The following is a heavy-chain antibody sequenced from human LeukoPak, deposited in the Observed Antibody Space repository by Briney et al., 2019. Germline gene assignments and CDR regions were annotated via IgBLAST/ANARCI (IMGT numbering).Heavy chain of an antibody. D-gene: IGHD2-15*01. CDR1: GYTFTSYG. CDR3: ARSGRYCSGGSCYTPWDY. Sequence: ASVKASCKASGYTFTSYGISWVRQAPGQGLEWMGWISAYNGNTNYAQKLQGRVTMTTDTSTSTAYMELRSLRSDDTAVYYCARSGRYCSGGSCYTPWDYWGQGTLVTVSS. J-gene: IGHJ4*02. CDR2: ISAYNGNT. V-gene: IGHV1-18*01.